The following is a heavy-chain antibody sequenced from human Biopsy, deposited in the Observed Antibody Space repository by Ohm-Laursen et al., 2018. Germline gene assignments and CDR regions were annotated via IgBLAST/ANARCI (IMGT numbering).Heavy chain of an antibody. CDR1: GGAFANYA. Sequence: ASVKVSCKASGGAFANYAINWVRQAPGHGLEWMGGFAPENGKTVYAQNFQARVSMTEDTSTDTAYMELRSLRSEDTAVYYCAADINVWNVNYWGQGTQVTVSS. V-gene: IGHV1-24*01. CDR3: AADINVWNVNY. J-gene: IGHJ4*02. CDR2: FAPENGKT. D-gene: IGHD1-1*01.